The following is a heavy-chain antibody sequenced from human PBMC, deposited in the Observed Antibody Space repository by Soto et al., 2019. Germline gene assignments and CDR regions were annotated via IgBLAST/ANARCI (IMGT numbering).Heavy chain of an antibody. D-gene: IGHD3-9*01. CDR2: INSSSSTI. V-gene: IGHV3-48*04. CDR1: GFTFSTYS. J-gene: IGHJ5*02. Sequence: PGGSLRLCCAASGFTFSTYSMNWVRQAPGKGLVWVSCINSSSSTINYTDSVKGRFTISRDNAKNTLFLQMNSLRVEDTAVYYCARGKYYDVSTGYSTFDPWGQGVPVTVSS. CDR3: ARGKYYDVSTGYSTFDP.